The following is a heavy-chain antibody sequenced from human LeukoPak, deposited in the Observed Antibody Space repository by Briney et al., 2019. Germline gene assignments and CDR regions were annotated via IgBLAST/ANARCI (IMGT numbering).Heavy chain of an antibody. J-gene: IGHJ4*02. V-gene: IGHV4-59*01. Sequence: PSETLSLTCTVSGASLSPNYWSWIRRPPGKGLEGIGYIYYSGSTDYNPSLKSRVTISVDTSKNQVSLKLNSVTAADTAVYYCARGHYGSGTGTYPDWGQGTLVTVSS. D-gene: IGHD3-10*01. CDR2: IYYSGST. CDR3: ARGHYGSGTGTYPD. CDR1: GASLSPNY.